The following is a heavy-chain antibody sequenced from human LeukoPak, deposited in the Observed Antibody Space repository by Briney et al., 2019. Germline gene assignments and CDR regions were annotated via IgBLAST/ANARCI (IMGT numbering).Heavy chain of an antibody. Sequence: GGSLRLSCAASGLTFSSYAMNWVRQAPGKGLEWVSAISGSGGNTHYADSVKGRFTISRDNAKNSLYLQMNSLRAEDTAVYYCARDSGSHYYYYYYMDVWGKGTTVTVSS. V-gene: IGHV3-23*01. CDR2: ISGSGGNT. D-gene: IGHD5-12*01. J-gene: IGHJ6*03. CDR1: GLTFSSYA. CDR3: ARDSGSHYYYYYYMDV.